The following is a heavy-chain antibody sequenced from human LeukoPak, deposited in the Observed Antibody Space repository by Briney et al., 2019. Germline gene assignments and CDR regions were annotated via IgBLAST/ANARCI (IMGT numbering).Heavy chain of an antibody. D-gene: IGHD1-26*01. Sequence: GASVKVSCKASGGTFSSYAISWVRQAPGQGLEWMGGIIPIFGTANYAQKFQGRVTITTDESTSTAYMELSSLRSEDTAVYYCARGNPSGSYAVAFDYWGQGTLVTVSS. V-gene: IGHV1-69*05. J-gene: IGHJ4*02. CDR1: GGTFSSYA. CDR2: IIPIFGTA. CDR3: ARGNPSGSYAVAFDY.